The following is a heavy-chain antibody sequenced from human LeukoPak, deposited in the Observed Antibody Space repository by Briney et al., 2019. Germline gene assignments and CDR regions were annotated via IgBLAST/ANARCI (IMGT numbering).Heavy chain of an antibody. CDR3: ATDTQRVGSSWLPFLY. D-gene: IGHD6-13*01. CDR2: IYPGDSDT. CDR1: GYNFTNYW. V-gene: IGHV5-51*01. Sequence: GGSLKISCKGSGYNFTNYWIHWVRQMPGKGLEWMGIIYPGDSDTRYSPSFQGQVTISVDKSISTAYVQWSSLKASDTAMYYCATDTQRVGSSWLPFLYWGQGTLVTVSS. J-gene: IGHJ4*02.